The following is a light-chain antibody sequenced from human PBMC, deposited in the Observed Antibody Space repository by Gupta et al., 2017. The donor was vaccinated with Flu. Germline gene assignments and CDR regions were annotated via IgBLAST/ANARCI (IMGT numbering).Light chain of an antibody. CDR3: GTWDSSLSTVV. V-gene: IGLV1-51*02. J-gene: IGLJ3*02. CDR1: SSNIRNNN. CDR2: END. Sequence: SSSNIRNNNIAWYQQFPGTAPKLLIIENDRRPSGCPYRFSGSKSGTKATLDITGLQTGDEDDYYCGTWDSSLSTVVFGGGTKLTVL.